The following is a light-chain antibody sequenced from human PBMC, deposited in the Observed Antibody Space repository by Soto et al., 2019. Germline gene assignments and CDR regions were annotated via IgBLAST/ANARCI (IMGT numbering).Light chain of an antibody. CDR2: GAS. Sequence: EIVLTQSPGTLSLSPGERATLSCRASQSVSNYLAWYQRKPGQAPRLPIYGASSRATGIPDRFSGSGSGTDFTLTISRLEPEDFAVYYCHQYGGSPQTFGQGTKVEIK. CDR1: QSVSNY. J-gene: IGKJ1*01. V-gene: IGKV3-20*01. CDR3: HQYGGSPQT.